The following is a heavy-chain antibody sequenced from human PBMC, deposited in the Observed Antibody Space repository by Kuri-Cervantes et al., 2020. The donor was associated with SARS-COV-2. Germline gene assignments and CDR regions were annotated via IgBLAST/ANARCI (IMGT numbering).Heavy chain of an antibody. CDR2: TYYRSKWYH. D-gene: IGHD1-1*01. CDR1: GDSVSSNSAG. J-gene: IGHJ4*02. Sequence: LRLCCAISGDSVSSNSAGWNWIRQSPSRGLEWLGRTYYRSKWYHDYAVSVKSRIIINPDTSKNQFSLQLSSVTPEDTAVYYCARVTTGTLDYWGQGTLVTVSS. V-gene: IGHV6-1*01. CDR3: ARVTTGTLDY.